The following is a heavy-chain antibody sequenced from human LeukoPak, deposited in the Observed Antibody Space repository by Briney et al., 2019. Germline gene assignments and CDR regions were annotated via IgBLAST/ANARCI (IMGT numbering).Heavy chain of an antibody. V-gene: IGHV1-2*02. CDR2: INPDSGGT. D-gene: IGHD2-2*01. CDR3: ARQDRTSTRFSNNWFDP. CDR1: GYTFTGYY. Sequence: ASVKVSCKASGYTFTGYYMFWVRQAPGQGPEWVGWINPDSGGTNYAQKFQGRVTMTRDTSITTAYMEVSRLTSDDTDVYYCARQDRTSTRFSNNWFDPWGQGTLVTVSS. J-gene: IGHJ5*02.